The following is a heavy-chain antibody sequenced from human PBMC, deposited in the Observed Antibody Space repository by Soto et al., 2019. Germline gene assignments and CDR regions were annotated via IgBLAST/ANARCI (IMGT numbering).Heavy chain of an antibody. CDR2: ISGSGGST. D-gene: IGHD2-21*01. J-gene: IGHJ3*02. CDR3: AKDQVVGIDAFDI. Sequence: GGSLRLSCAASGFTFSSYAMSWVRQAPGKGLEWVSAISGSGGSTYYADSVTGRFTISRDKSKNTLYLQMNSLRAEDTAVYYCAKDQVVGIDAFDIWGQGTMVTVSS. CDR1: GFTFSSYA. V-gene: IGHV3-23*01.